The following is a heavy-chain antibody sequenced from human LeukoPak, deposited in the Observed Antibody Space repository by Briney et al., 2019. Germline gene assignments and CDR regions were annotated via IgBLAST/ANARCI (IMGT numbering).Heavy chain of an antibody. D-gene: IGHD2-15*01. CDR3: VREGLPNAFDI. CDR2: MSSDVSST. V-gene: IGHV3-74*01. J-gene: IGHJ3*02. Sequence: GGSLRLSCAASGFNFSHYLMSWVRQAPGKGLVWVSHMSSDVSSTNYADSVKGRFTISRDNARNTLYLQMNSLRAEDTALYYCVREGLPNAFDIWGQGTMVTASS. CDR1: GFNFSHYL.